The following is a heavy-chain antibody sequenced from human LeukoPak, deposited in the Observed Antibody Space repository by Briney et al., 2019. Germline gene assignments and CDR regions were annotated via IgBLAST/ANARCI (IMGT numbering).Heavy chain of an antibody. Sequence: SETLSLTCAVYGGSFSGYYWSWIRQPPGKGLEWIGEINHSGSTNYNPSLKSRVTISVDTSKNQFSLKLSSVTAADTAVYYCARGLGIRFDPWGQGTLVTVSS. CDR2: INHSGST. J-gene: IGHJ5*02. CDR3: ARGLGIRFDP. CDR1: GGSFSGYY. V-gene: IGHV4-34*01. D-gene: IGHD2-21*01.